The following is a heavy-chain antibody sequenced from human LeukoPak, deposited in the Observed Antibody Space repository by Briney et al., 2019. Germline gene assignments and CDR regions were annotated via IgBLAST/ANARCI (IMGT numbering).Heavy chain of an antibody. CDR1: GGSISSSSYY. J-gene: IGHJ4*02. D-gene: IGHD3-3*01. CDR2: IYYSGST. CDR3: ASHYDFWSGYYNY. V-gene: IGHV4-61*05. Sequence: SETLSLTCTVSGGSISSSSYYWGWIRQPPGKGLEWIGYIYYSGSTNYNPSLKSRVTISVDTSKNQFSLKLSSVTAADTAVYYCASHYDFWSGYYNYWGQGTLVTVSS.